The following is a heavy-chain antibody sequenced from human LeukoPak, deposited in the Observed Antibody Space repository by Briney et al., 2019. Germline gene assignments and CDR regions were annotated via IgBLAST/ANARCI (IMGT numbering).Heavy chain of an antibody. CDR2: ISAYNGNT. D-gene: IGHD3-22*01. Sequence: ASVKVSCKASGYTFTSYGISWVGQAPGQGLEWMGWISAYNGNTNYAQKLQGRVTMTTDTSTSTAYMELRSLRSDDTAVYYCARRRRYYDSSGYQRYYFDYWGQGTLVTVSS. CDR3: ARRRRYYDSSGYQRYYFDY. V-gene: IGHV1-18*01. J-gene: IGHJ4*02. CDR1: GYTFTSYG.